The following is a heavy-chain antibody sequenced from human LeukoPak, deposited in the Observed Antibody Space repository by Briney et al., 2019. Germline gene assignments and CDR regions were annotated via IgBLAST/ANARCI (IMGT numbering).Heavy chain of an antibody. CDR2: LSGSSSTI. CDR3: ARGRYGDYLFDY. J-gene: IGHJ4*02. V-gene: IGHV3-48*02. CDR1: GFTFSSYA. D-gene: IGHD4-17*01. Sequence: GGSLRLSCAASGFTFSSYAMNWVRQAPGKGLEWVSYLSGSSSTIYYADSVKGRFTISRDNAKNSLFLQMNSLGDEDTAVYYCARGRYGDYLFDYWGQGTLVTVSS.